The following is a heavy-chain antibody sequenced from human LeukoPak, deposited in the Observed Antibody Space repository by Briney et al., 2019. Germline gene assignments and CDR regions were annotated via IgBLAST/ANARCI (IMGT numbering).Heavy chain of an antibody. J-gene: IGHJ4*02. CDR2: INPGGSSI. CDR1: GFTFSSYW. CDR3: AKVIYSSGWFKY. Sequence: PGGSLRLSCAASGFTFSSYWMHWVRQVPGKGLVWVARINPGGSSITYADSVKGRFTISRDNAKNTLYLQMNSLRAEDTAVYYCAKVIYSSGWFKYWGQGTLVTVSS. D-gene: IGHD6-19*01. V-gene: IGHV3-74*01.